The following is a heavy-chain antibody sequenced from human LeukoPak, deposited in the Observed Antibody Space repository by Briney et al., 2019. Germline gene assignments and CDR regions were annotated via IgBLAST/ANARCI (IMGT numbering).Heavy chain of an antibody. CDR3: ARVGGKYCTNGVCYTPYFDY. V-gene: IGHV4-59*12. CDR1: GGSISSYY. D-gene: IGHD2-8*01. J-gene: IGHJ4*02. Sequence: SETLSLTCTVSGGSISSYYWSWIRQPPGKGLEWIGYIYYSGSTNYNPSLKSRVTISVDRSKNQFSLKLSSVTAADTAVYYCARVGGKYCTNGVCYTPYFDYWGQGTLVTVSS. CDR2: IYYSGST.